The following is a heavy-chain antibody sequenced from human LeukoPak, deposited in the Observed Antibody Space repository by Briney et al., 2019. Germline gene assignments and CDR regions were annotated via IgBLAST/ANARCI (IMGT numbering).Heavy chain of an antibody. CDR1: GFTFSSYG. CDR3: AKDRGLDYGDFDY. D-gene: IGHD4-17*01. V-gene: IGHV3-30*18. J-gene: IGHJ4*02. Sequence: GGSLRLSCAASGFTFSSYGMHWVRQAPGKGLEWVAVISYDGSNKYYADSVKGRFTISRDNSKNTLYLQMNSLRAEDTAVYYCAKDRGLDYGDFDYWGQGTLVTVSS. CDR2: ISYDGSNK.